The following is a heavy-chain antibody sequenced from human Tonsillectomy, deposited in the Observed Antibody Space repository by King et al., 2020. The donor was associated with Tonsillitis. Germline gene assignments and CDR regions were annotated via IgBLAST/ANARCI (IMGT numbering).Heavy chain of an antibody. V-gene: IGHV4-39*01. CDR3: ASVLYYYYYMDV. CDR2: IYYSGST. Sequence: LQLQESGPGLVKPSETLSLTCTVSGGSISSSSYYWGWIRQPPGKGLEWIGSIYYSGSTYYNPSLKSRVTISVDTSKNQFSLKLSSVTAADTAVYYCASVLYYYYYMDVWGEGTTVTVSS. D-gene: IGHD2-8*02. CDR1: GGSISSSSYY. J-gene: IGHJ6*03.